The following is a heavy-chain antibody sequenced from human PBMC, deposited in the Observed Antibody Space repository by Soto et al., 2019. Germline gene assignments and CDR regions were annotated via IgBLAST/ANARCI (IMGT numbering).Heavy chain of an antibody. Sequence: SETLCLTCTVSGGSISSYYWSWIRQPPGKGLEWIGYIYYSGSTNYNPSLKSRVTISVDTSKNHSSLRLSSVTVADTAVYYCARLYVIPAVFPTGYFDCWGQGALVTVSS. CDR2: IYYSGST. CDR3: ARLYVIPAVFPTGYFDC. V-gene: IGHV4-59*12. J-gene: IGHJ4*02. CDR1: GGSISSYY. D-gene: IGHD2-2*01.